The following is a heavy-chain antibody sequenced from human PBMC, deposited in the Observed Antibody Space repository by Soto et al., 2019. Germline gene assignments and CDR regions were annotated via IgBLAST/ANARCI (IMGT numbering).Heavy chain of an antibody. J-gene: IGHJ6*02. CDR2: IIPIFGTS. D-gene: IGHD5-12*01. Sequence: VQLVQSGAEVKKPGSSVKVSCKASGGTFSSYAISWVRQAPGQGLEWMGGIIPIFGTSNYAQKFQGRVTITADESTSTAYMELSSLRSEDTAVYYCARAIVATSYYYYYGMDVWGQGTTVTVSS. CDR3: ARAIVATSYYYYYGMDV. V-gene: IGHV1-69*01. CDR1: GGTFSSYA.